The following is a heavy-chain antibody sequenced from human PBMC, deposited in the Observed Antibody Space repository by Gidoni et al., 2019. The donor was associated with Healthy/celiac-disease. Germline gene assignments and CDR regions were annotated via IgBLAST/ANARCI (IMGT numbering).Heavy chain of an antibody. CDR2: ISYDGSNK. Sequence: QVQLVESGGGVVQPGRSLRLSCAAAGFTFSSYGLHWVRQVPGKGLEWVAVISYDGSNKYYADSVKGRFAISRDNFKNTLYLQMNSLRAEDTAVYYCAKDNHYYDSSGSPVPFDYWGQGTLVTVSS. CDR1: GFTFSSYG. CDR3: AKDNHYYDSSGSPVPFDY. D-gene: IGHD3-22*01. V-gene: IGHV3-30*18. J-gene: IGHJ4*02.